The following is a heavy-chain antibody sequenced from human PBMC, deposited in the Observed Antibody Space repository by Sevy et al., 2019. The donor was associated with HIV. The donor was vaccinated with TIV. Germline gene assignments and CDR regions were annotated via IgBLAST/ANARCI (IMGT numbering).Heavy chain of an antibody. V-gene: IGHV1-24*01. Sequence: ASVKVSCRVSGYTLTKVSMHWVRQAPGKGLEWMGSFDPEDGKRIYAQKFQGRVTMSEDTSTDTAYMDLSSLRSDDTAVYYCAATREYSYGNSGYFDYWGQGTLVTVSS. D-gene: IGHD3-22*01. J-gene: IGHJ4*02. CDR2: FDPEDGKR. CDR3: AATREYSYGNSGYFDY. CDR1: GYTLTKVS.